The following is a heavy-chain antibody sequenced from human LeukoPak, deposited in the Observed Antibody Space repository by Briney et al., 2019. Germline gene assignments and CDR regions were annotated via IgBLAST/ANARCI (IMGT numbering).Heavy chain of an antibody. D-gene: IGHD4-17*01. CDR1: RFTLSSYV. CDR2: IWYDGSNK. V-gene: IGHV3-33*01. J-gene: IGHJ4*02. Sequence: PGRSLRLSCAASRFTLSSYVMHWVRQAPGRGLEWVAVIWYDGSNKYYADSVKGRFTIFRDNSKNTLYLQMNSLRAEDTAVYYCARDHTLEPDGDYLFDYWGRGTLVTVSS. CDR3: ARDHTLEPDGDYLFDY.